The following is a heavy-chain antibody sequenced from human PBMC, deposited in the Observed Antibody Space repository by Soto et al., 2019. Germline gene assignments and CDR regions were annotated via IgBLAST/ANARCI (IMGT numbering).Heavy chain of an antibody. Sequence: QVQLVESGGGVVQPGRSLRLSSAGSGFTFINHPMHWVRQAPGKGLEWVAVISYDGSKSHYADSVKGRFILSRDHSKNTLSLQMNSLRAEDSAVYYCARGPLYGSEIGDFPIDYWGQGTLVTVSS. V-gene: IGHV3-30-3*01. D-gene: IGHD3-10*01. CDR3: ARGPLYGSEIGDFPIDY. CDR1: GFTFINHP. J-gene: IGHJ4*02. CDR2: ISYDGSKS.